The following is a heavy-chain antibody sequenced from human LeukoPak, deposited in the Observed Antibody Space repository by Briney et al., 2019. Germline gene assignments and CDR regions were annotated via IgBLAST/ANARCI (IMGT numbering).Heavy chain of an antibody. CDR1: GGSISNFY. Sequence: PSETLCPTCTVTGGSISNFYWSWIRQPPCNGLELIGYIYYSGSTNYNPSLKSRVTISVYTSKNQFSLKLSSVTAADTAVYYCAREHCSSTSCYTGWFDPWGQGTLVTVSS. D-gene: IGHD2-2*02. J-gene: IGHJ5*02. V-gene: IGHV4-59*01. CDR3: AREHCSSTSCYTGWFDP. CDR2: IYYSGST.